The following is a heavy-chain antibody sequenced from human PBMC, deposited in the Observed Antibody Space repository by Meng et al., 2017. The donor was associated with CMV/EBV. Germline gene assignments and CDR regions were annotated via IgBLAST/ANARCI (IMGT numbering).Heavy chain of an antibody. D-gene: IGHD5-24*01. CDR2: IIPIFGTA. J-gene: IGHJ3*02. Sequence: SVTVSCQASGRTFSSYAIRWVRQAPGQGLEWMGGIIPIFGTANYAQEFQGRVTITTDESTSTAYMELSSLRSEDTAVYYCAREGPQRDGDAFDIWGQGTMVTVSS. CDR1: GRTFSSYA. CDR3: AREGPQRDGDAFDI. V-gene: IGHV1-69*05.